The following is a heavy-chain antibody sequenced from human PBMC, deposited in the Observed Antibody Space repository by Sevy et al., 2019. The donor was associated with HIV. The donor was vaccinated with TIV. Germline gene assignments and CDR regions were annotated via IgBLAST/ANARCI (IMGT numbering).Heavy chain of an antibody. CDR2: IWYDGSNK. Sequence: GGSLRLSCAASGFSFRSYGMHWVRQAPGKGLEWVAVIWYDGSNKYYADSVKGPFTISRDNSKNTLYLQMNSLRAEDTAVYYCARAPYSSSSAKNYYFDYWGQGTLVTVSS. CDR3: ARAPYSSSSAKNYYFDY. V-gene: IGHV3-33*01. D-gene: IGHD6-6*01. J-gene: IGHJ4*02. CDR1: GFSFRSYG.